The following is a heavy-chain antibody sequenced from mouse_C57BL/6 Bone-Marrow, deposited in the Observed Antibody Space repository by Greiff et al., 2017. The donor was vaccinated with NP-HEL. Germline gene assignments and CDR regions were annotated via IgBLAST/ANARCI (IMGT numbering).Heavy chain of an antibody. CDR1: GFTFSDYY. CDR3: ARERVRDYHAMDY. D-gene: IGHD2-1*01. V-gene: IGHV5-16*01. J-gene: IGHJ4*01. CDR2: INYDGSST. Sequence: EVKVVESEGGLVQPGSSMKLSCTASGFTFSDYYMAWVRQVPEKGLEWVANINYDGSSTYYLDSLKSRFIISRDNAKNILYLQMSSLKSEDTATYYCARERVRDYHAMDYWGQGTSVTASS.